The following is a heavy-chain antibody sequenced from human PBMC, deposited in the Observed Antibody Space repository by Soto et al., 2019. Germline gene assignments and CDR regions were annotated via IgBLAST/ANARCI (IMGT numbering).Heavy chain of an antibody. J-gene: IGHJ4*02. CDR1: GGTFSSYA. CDR2: IIPIFGTA. D-gene: IGHD5-18*01. Sequence: SVKVSCKASGGTFSSYAISWVRQAPGQGLEWMGGIIPIFGTANYAQKFQGRVTITADESTSTAYMELSSLRSEDTAVYYCATLIHVDTAMVTTFDYWGQGTLVTVYS. CDR3: ATLIHVDTAMVTTFDY. V-gene: IGHV1-69*13.